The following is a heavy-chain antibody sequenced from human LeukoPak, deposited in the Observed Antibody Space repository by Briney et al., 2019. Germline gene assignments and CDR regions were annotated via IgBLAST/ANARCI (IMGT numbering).Heavy chain of an antibody. CDR3: ARGAGYSSSWYLGYDAFDI. CDR2: INPNSGGT. V-gene: IGHV1-2*02. Sequence: ASVKVSCKASGYTFTGYYMHWVQQAPGQGLEWMGWINPNSGGTNYAQKFQGRVTMTRGTSISTAYMELSRLRSDDMAVYYCARGAGYSSSWYLGYDAFDIWGQGTMVTVSS. CDR1: GYTFTGYY. D-gene: IGHD6-13*01. J-gene: IGHJ3*02.